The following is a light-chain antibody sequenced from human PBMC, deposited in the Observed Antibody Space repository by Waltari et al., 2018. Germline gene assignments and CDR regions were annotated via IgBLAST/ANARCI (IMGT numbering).Light chain of an antibody. J-gene: IGKJ3*01. CDR1: QSVLYSSNNKNY. Sequence: DIVMTQSPDSLTVSLGERATINCKSSQSVLYSSNNKNYLAWYQQKPGQPPKLLIYWAATRESGVPDRFSGSESGTDFTLTISSLQAEDVAVYYCQQYYSTLPTFGPGTKVDIK. CDR2: WAA. CDR3: QQYYSTLPT. V-gene: IGKV4-1*01.